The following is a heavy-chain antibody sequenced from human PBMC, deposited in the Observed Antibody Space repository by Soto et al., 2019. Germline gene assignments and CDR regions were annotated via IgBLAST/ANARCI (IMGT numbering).Heavy chain of an antibody. CDR2: IYPGDSDT. Sequence: PGESLKISCKGSGYSFTTYWIGWVRQMPGKGLEWMGIIYPGDSDTKYSPSFQGQVTISADKSINTAYLQWSSLQASDSAMYYCARVYSSGSDYWGQGILVTVSS. CDR1: GYSFTTYW. D-gene: IGHD6-19*01. V-gene: IGHV5-51*01. J-gene: IGHJ4*02. CDR3: ARVYSSGSDY.